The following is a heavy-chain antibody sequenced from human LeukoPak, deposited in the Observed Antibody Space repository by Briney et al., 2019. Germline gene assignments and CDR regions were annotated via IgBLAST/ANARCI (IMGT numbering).Heavy chain of an antibody. CDR2: IRYDGSKK. Sequence: PGGSLRLSCAGSGFTFGGYGMHWVRLAPGKGLEGVAAIRYDGSKKYYKDSMKGRFTVSSDNSKNTLYLQMNSLGGEDTAIYYCAREDWGHCSGQTCLGALDIWGQGTMVTV. CDR3: AREDWGHCSGQTCLGALDI. J-gene: IGHJ3*02. D-gene: IGHD2-15*01. V-gene: IGHV3-33*01. CDR1: GFTFGGYG.